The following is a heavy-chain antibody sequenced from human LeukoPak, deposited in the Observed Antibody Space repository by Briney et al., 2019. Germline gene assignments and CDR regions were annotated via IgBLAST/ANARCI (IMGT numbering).Heavy chain of an antibody. CDR1: GFTFSSYA. D-gene: IGHD2-21*01. V-gene: IGHV3-23*01. J-gene: IGHJ4*02. CDR2: ISNSGGTT. CDR3: AKDYSGYFDY. Sequence: GGSLRLSCAASGFTFSSYAMSWVRQAPGKGLEWVSAISNSGGTTYNADSVKGRFTISRDNSKNTLYLQMSSLRAEDTALYYCAKDYSGYFDYWGQGTLVTVSS.